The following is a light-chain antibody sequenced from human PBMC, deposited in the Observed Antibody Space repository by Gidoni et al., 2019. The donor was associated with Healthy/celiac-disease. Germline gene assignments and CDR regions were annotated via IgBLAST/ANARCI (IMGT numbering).Light chain of an antibody. CDR1: KLGDKY. J-gene: IGLJ3*02. Sequence: YELTQPPSVSVSPGQTASITCSGDKLGDKYACWYQQKPGQSPVLVIYQDSKRPSGIPERFSGSNSGNTATLTISGTQAMDEADYYCQAWDSSDWVFGGGTKLTVL. V-gene: IGLV3-1*01. CDR3: QAWDSSDWV. CDR2: QDS.